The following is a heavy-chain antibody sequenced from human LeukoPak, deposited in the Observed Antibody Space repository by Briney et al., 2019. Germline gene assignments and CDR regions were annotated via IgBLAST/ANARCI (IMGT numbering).Heavy chain of an antibody. CDR2: ISVYNGNT. Sequence: ASVKVSCKASGYTFTSYGISWVRQAPGQGLEWMGWISVYNGNTNYAQKLQGRVTMTTDTSTSTAYMELRSLRSDDTAVYYCARTYYDILIGELDAFDIWGQGTMVTVSS. D-gene: IGHD3-9*01. J-gene: IGHJ3*02. V-gene: IGHV1-18*01. CDR3: ARTYYDILIGELDAFDI. CDR1: GYTFTSYG.